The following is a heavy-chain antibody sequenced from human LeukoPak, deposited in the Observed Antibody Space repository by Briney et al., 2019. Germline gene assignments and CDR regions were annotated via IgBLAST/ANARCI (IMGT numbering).Heavy chain of an antibody. J-gene: IGHJ4*02. CDR3: ARDPGGANLDY. CDR2: ISSSGSTI. Sequence: QPGGSLRLSCAASGFTFSSYEMNWVRQAPGKGLEWVSYISSSGSTIYYADSVKGRFTISRDNAKNSLYLQMNSLRAEDTAVYYCARDPGGANLDYWGQGTLVTVSS. CDR1: GFTFSSYE. V-gene: IGHV3-48*03. D-gene: IGHD1-14*01.